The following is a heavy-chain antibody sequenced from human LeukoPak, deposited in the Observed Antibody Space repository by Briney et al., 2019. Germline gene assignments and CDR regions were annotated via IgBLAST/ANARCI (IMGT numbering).Heavy chain of an antibody. D-gene: IGHD7-27*01. CDR2: ISTNTTTI. Sequence: GGSLRLSCAASGFTFSSYGMHWVRQAPGKGLEWVSYISTNTTTIYYADSVKGRFTISRDNAKNSLYLQMNSLRVEDTAVYYCVRVGTSFDIWGQGTMVTVSS. J-gene: IGHJ3*02. V-gene: IGHV3-48*01. CDR1: GFTFSSYG. CDR3: VRVGTSFDI.